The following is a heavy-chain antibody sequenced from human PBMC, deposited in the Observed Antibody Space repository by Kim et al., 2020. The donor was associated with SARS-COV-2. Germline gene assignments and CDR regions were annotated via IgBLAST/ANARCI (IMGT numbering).Heavy chain of an antibody. CDR3: ARATVVVVAARRLGMDV. CDR2: INHSGST. V-gene: IGHV4-34*01. CDR1: GGSFSGYY. J-gene: IGHJ6*01. Sequence: SETLSLTCAVYGGSFSGYYWSWIRQPPGKGLEWIGEINHSGSTNYNPSLKSRVTISVDTSKNQFSLKLSSVTAADTAVYYCARATVVVVAARRLGMDVWG. D-gene: IGHD2-15*01.